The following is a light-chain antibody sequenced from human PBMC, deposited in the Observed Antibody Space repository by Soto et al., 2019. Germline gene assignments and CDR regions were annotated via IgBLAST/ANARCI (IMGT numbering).Light chain of an antibody. CDR2: GAA. Sequence: EIVLTQSPGTLSLSPGERATLACRASQSVRSNYLAWYQQKPGQAPRLLIYGAANRATDIPYRFSGSGSGTDFTLTISRLEPEDFAVYYCQQYGSSPKTFGQGTRVEIK. V-gene: IGKV3-20*01. J-gene: IGKJ1*01. CDR1: QSVRSNY. CDR3: QQYGSSPKT.